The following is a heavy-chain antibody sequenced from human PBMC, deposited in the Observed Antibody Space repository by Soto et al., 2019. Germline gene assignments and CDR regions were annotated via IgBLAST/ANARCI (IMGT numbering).Heavy chain of an antibody. D-gene: IGHD2-2*02. V-gene: IGHV1-69*01. CDR2: IIPIFGTA. Sequence: QVQLVQSGAEVTKLGSSVKVSCKASGGTFSSYAISWVRQAPGQGLEWMGGIIPIFGTANYAQKFQGRVTITADESTSTAYMELSSLRSEDTAVYYCARDGGYCSSTSCYTSYYYYGMDVWGQGTTVTVSS. CDR3: ARDGGYCSSTSCYTSYYYYGMDV. CDR1: GGTFSSYA. J-gene: IGHJ6*02.